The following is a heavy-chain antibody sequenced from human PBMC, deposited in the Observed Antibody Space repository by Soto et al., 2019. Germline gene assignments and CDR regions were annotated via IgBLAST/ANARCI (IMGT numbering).Heavy chain of an antibody. CDR2: IYYSGST. Sequence: ASETLSLTCTVSGGSISSGDYYWSWIRQPPGKGLEWIGYIYYSGSTYYNPSLKSRVTISVDTSKNQFSLKLSSVTAADTAVYYCARGEYYGSGTPGDYWGQGTLVTVSS. V-gene: IGHV4-30-4*01. J-gene: IGHJ4*02. CDR1: GGSISSGDYY. CDR3: ARGEYYGSGTPGDY. D-gene: IGHD3-10*01.